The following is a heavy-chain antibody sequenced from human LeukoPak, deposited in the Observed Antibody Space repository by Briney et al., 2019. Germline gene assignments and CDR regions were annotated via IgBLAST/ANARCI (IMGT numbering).Heavy chain of an antibody. J-gene: IGHJ4*02. D-gene: IGHD5-24*01. V-gene: IGHV4-34*01. CDR2: IHPSGST. CDR1: GGSFSDYY. CDR3: ARGRDAYKGGNY. Sequence: SETLSLTCAVYGGSFSDYYCTWIRQSPGKGLEWIGEIHPSGSTNYNPSLESRVTISLDTSKNQFSLKLSSVTAADTAVYYCARGRDAYKGGNYWGQGTLVTVSS.